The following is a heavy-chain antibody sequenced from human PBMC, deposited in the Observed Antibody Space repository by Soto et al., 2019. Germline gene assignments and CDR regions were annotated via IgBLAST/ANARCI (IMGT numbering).Heavy chain of an antibody. CDR2: INPILSMS. Sequence: QVQLVQSGAEVKKPGSSVRVSCKASGDTFNFYSINWVRQAPGLGLEWMGRINPILSMSNYAQRFQGRVTMTADKSTSTAYMELSSLRSEDTAMYYCASSYGSGYRAFDSWGQGALFTVSS. CDR1: GDTFNFYS. V-gene: IGHV1-69*02. CDR3: ASSYGSGYRAFDS. D-gene: IGHD3-10*01. J-gene: IGHJ4*02.